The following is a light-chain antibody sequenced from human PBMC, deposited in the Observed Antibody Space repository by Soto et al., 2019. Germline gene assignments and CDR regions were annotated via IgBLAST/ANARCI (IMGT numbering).Light chain of an antibody. CDR1: SSDIGRYNF. J-gene: IGLJ1*01. Sequence: QSALTQPASVSGSPGQSITISCTGTSSDIGRYNFVSWYQQHPGKAPKLLVYEVTNRPSGVSNRFSGSKSGSTASLTIFGLQTEDEADYYCSSYTSVTTFVVFGTGTKLTVL. CDR3: SSYTSVTTFVV. CDR2: EVT. V-gene: IGLV2-14*01.